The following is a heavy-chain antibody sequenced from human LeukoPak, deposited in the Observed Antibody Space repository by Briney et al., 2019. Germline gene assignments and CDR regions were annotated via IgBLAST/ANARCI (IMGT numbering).Heavy chain of an antibody. Sequence: PSETLSLTCTVSGGSISGHYWSWVRQPAEKGLEWIGRIYSSGSTNYNPSLKSRVTMSVDTSKNQFFLKLSSVTAADTAVYYCARVQYYDFWSGYYFYYYYMDVWGKGTTVAVSS. CDR1: GGSISGHY. D-gene: IGHD3-3*01. J-gene: IGHJ6*03. V-gene: IGHV4-4*07. CDR2: IYSSGST. CDR3: ARVQYYDFWSGYYFYYYYMDV.